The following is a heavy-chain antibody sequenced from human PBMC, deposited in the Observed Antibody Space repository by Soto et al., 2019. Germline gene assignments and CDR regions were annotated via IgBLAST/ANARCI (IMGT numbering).Heavy chain of an antibody. Sequence: SETLSLTCTVSGGSISSSSYYWGWIRQPPGKGLEWIGNIYYSGSTYYNPSLKSRVTISVDTSKNQFSLKLSSVTAADTAVYYCARHGGRGVDYWAQGTLVTVSS. D-gene: IGHD3-3*01. V-gene: IGHV4-39*01. CDR1: GGSISSSSYY. J-gene: IGHJ4*02. CDR2: IYYSGST. CDR3: ARHGGRGVDY.